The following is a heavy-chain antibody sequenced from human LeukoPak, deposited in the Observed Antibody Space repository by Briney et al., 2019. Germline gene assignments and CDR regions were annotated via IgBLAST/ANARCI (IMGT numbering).Heavy chain of an antibody. D-gene: IGHD3-16*02. J-gene: IGHJ5*02. CDR1: RYTLTGYY. CDR3: ARDNLGLGELPLYDQ. V-gene: IGHV1-2*02. Sequence: GASPKVSCKAPRYTLTGYYIHWALHAPGQGLVWMGWMNPNSGGTKYGQKFQGRVTMTTDTYISTAYMELSKLRSDDTAMYYCARDNLGLGELPLYDQWGQGSLATDFS. CDR2: MNPNSGGT.